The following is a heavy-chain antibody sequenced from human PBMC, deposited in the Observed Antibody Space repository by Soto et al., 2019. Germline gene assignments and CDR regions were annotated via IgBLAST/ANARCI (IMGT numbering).Heavy chain of an antibody. CDR1: GYNFIDNY. D-gene: IGHD2-2*01. CDR3: ARQSCSSASCFYDY. J-gene: IGHJ4*02. CDR2: LKPISGDT. V-gene: IGHV1-2*02. Sequence: GASVKVSCKTSGYNFIDNYIYWIRQAPGQGLEWVGWLKPISGDTDYEQNFQGRVTLTSDASINTAYMELNRLTSDDTAVFYCARQSCSSASCFYDYWGQGTLVTVSS.